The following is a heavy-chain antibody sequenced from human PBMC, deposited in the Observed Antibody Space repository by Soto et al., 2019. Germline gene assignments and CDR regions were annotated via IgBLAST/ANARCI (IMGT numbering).Heavy chain of an antibody. Sequence: VQLVESGGGLVKPGGSPRLSCAASGFTFSSYSMNWVRQAPGKGLEWVSSISSSSSYIYYADSVKGRFTISRDNAKNSLYLQMNSLRAEDTAVYYCARSSGWYSVSGFDYWGQGTLVTVSS. D-gene: IGHD6-19*01. CDR2: ISSSSSYI. J-gene: IGHJ4*02. CDR3: ARSSGWYSVSGFDY. CDR1: GFTFSSYS. V-gene: IGHV3-21*01.